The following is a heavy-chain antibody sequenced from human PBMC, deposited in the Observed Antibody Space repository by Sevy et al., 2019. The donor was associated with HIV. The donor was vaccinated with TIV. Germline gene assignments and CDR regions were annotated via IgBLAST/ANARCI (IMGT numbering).Heavy chain of an antibody. V-gene: IGHV3-23*01. D-gene: IGHD3-3*01. J-gene: IGHJ6*02. Sequence: GGTLRLSCAASGFTFSSYAMSWVRQAPGKGLEWVSAISGSGGSTYYADSVKGRFTISRDNSKNTLYLQMNSLRAEDTAVYYCAKDRPDYDFWSGYYTFDYYYYGIDVWGQGTTVTVSS. CDR1: GFTFSSYA. CDR2: ISGSGGST. CDR3: AKDRPDYDFWSGYYTFDYYYYGIDV.